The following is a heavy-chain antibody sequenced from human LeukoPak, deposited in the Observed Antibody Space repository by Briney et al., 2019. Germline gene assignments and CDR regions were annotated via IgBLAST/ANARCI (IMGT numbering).Heavy chain of an antibody. CDR1: GFTFSHYA. CDR3: ARGGTIHWVEDY. V-gene: IGHV3-23*01. D-gene: IGHD2-21*01. CDR2: LTDSGDAT. Sequence: GGSLRLSCAVSGFTFSHYAMSWVRQAPGTGLEWVGSLTDSGDATYYADSVKGRLTISRDNSNSTLYLHISGLRDEDTAVYYCARGGTIHWVEDYWGQGTLVTVSS. J-gene: IGHJ4*02.